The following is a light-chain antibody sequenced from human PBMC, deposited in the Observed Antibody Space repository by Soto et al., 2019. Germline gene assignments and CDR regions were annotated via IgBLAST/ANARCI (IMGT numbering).Light chain of an antibody. J-gene: IGLJ2*01. V-gene: IGLV2-23*01. Sequence: QSALTQPASVSGSPGQSITISFTGTSSDVGSYNLVSWYQQHPGKAPKVMIYEDNKRPSGVSNRFSGYKSGNSATLTISGLQAEDEADYYCCSYAGSSTVLFGGGTKVTVL. CDR3: CSYAGSSTVL. CDR2: EDN. CDR1: SSDVGSYNL.